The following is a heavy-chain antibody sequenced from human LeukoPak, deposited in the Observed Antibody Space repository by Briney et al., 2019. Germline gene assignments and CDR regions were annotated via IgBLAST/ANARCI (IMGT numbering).Heavy chain of an antibody. CDR2: INPNSGGT. J-gene: IGHJ4*02. CDR1: GYTFTSYY. V-gene: IGHV1-2*02. D-gene: IGHD3-22*01. CDR3: ARDQYYYDSSGYYGIDY. Sequence: ASVKVSCKASGYTFTSYYMHWVRQAPGQGLEWMGWINPNSGGTNYAQKFQGRVTMTRDTSISTAYMELSRLRSDDTAVYYCARDQYYYDSSGYYGIDYWGQGTLVTVSS.